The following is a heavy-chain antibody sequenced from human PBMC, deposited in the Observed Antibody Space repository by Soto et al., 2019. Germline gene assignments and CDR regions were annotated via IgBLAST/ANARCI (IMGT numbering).Heavy chain of an antibody. J-gene: IGHJ4*02. D-gene: IGHD3-10*01. V-gene: IGHV4-59*01. CDR1: GGSISSYY. CDR2: IYYSGST. CDR3: ATTLYYYGSGIIWYFDY. Sequence: PSETLSLTCTVSGGSISSYYWSWIRQPPGKGLEWIGYIYYSGSTNYNPSLKSRVTISVDTSKNQFSLKLSSVTAADTAVYYCATTLYYYGSGIIWYFDYWGQGTLVTAPQ.